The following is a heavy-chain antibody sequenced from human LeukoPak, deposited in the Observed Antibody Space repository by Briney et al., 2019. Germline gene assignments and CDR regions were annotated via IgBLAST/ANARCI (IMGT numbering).Heavy chain of an antibody. J-gene: IGHJ6*02. Sequence: PGGSLRLSCAASGFTFSGSAMHWVRQASGKGLEWVGRIRSKANSYATAYAASVKGRFTISRDDSKNTAYLQMNSLKTEDTAVYYCAKENPRIAARPNYYYYGMDVWGLGTTVTVSS. D-gene: IGHD6-6*01. CDR2: IRSKANSYAT. CDR1: GFTFSGSA. V-gene: IGHV3-73*01. CDR3: AKENPRIAARPNYYYYGMDV.